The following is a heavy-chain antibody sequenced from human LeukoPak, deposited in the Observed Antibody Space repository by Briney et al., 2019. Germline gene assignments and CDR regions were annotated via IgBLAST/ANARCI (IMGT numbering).Heavy chain of an antibody. CDR3: AKDLYTSRYACCFDY. CDR2: IRNDGGNK. J-gene: IGHJ4*02. CDR1: GFSFSTYG. V-gene: IGHV3-30*02. D-gene: IGHD6-13*01. Sequence: GGSLRLSCATSGFSFSTYGMHWVRQAPGKGLEWVAFIRNDGGNKYYVDSVKGRFTISRDNSKNMLYLQMNSLRAEDTAVYYCAKDLYTSRYACCFDYWGQGTLVTVSS.